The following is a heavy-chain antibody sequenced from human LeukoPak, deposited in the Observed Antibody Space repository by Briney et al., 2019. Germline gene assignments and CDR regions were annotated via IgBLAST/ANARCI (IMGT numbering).Heavy chain of an antibody. CDR3: TSQALSYYYYGMDV. CDR1: GFTFSNAW. V-gene: IGHV3-15*01. Sequence: GGSLRLSCAASGFTFSNAWMSWVRQAPGKGLEWVGRIKSKTDGGTTDYAAPVKGRFTISRDDSKNTLYLQMNSLKTEDTAVYYCTSQALSYYYYGMDVWGKGTTVTVPS. J-gene: IGHJ6*04. CDR2: IKSKTDGGTT.